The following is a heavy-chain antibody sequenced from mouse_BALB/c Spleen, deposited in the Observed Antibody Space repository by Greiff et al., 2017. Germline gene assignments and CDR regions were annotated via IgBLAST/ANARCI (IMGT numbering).Heavy chain of an antibody. J-gene: IGHJ4*01. D-gene: IGHD4-1*01. V-gene: IGHV2-9-2*01. CDR3: VRGGETGRYAMDY. CDR2: IWTGGGT. Sequence: VKVVESGPGLVAPSQSLSITCTVSGFSLTSYDISWIRQPPGKGLEWLGVIWTGGGTNYNSAFMSRLSISKDNSKSQVFLKMNSLQTGDTAIYYCVRGGETGRYAMDYWGQGTSVTVSS. CDR1: GFSLTSYD.